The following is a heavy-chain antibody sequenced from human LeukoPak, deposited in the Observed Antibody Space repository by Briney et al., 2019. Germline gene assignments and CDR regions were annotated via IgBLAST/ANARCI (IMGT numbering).Heavy chain of an antibody. CDR3: ARGASTIPFDY. CDR2: INGDGSST. Sequence: GGSLRLSCAASEFTFSIYWMHWVRQAPGKGLVWVSRINGDGSSTSYADSVKGRFAISRDHAKNTLYMQMNSLRADDTAVSYCARGASTIPFDYWGQGTLVTVSS. CDR1: EFTFSIYW. V-gene: IGHV3-74*01. D-gene: IGHD5-24*01. J-gene: IGHJ4*02.